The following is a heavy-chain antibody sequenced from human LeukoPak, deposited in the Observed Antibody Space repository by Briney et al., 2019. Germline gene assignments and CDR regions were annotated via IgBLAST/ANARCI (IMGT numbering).Heavy chain of an antibody. V-gene: IGHV4-39*07. CDR1: GGSISSSRYY. Sequence: SETLSLTCTVSGGSISSSRYYWGWIHQPPGKGLEWIGSIYYSGSTYYNPSLKSRVTISVDTSKNQFSLQLNSVTPEDTAVYYCARDTMYSSGWYAFDYWGQGTLVTVSS. CDR3: ARDTMYSSGWYAFDY. J-gene: IGHJ4*02. CDR2: IYYSGST. D-gene: IGHD6-19*01.